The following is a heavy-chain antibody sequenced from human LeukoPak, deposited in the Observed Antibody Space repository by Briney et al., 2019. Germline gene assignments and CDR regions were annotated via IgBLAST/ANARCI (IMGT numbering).Heavy chain of an antibody. Sequence: VASVKVSCKASGGTFSSYAISWVRQAPGQGLEWMGGIIPIFGTANYAQKFQGRVTITADESTSTAYMELSSLRSEDTAVYYCASRHSTEGSAALYGMDVWGQGTTVTVSS. CDR2: IIPIFGTA. CDR1: GGTFSSYA. D-gene: IGHD3-10*01. V-gene: IGHV1-69*13. J-gene: IGHJ6*02. CDR3: ASRHSTEGSAALYGMDV.